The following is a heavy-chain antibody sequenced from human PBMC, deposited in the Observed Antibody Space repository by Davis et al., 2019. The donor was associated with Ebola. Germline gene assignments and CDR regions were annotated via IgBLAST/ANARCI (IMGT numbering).Heavy chain of an antibody. J-gene: IGHJ6*02. V-gene: IGHV3-74*01. D-gene: IGHD6-6*01. CDR3: ARSSIAARPGYYYGMDV. CDR2: INSDGSST. Sequence: GESLKISCAASGFTFSSYAMSWVRQAPGKGLVWVSRINSDGSSTNYADSVKGRFTISRDNAKNSLYLQMNSLRAEDTAVYYCARSSIAARPGYYYGMDVWGQGTTVTVSS. CDR1: GFTFSSYA.